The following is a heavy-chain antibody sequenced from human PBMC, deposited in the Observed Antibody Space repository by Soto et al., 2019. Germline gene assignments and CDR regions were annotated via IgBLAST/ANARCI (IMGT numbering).Heavy chain of an antibody. Sequence: QLHLQESGPGVVKASETLSLTCTVSGGSMRSTNYYWGWIRQPPGKGLEWIGSVFFNGITFYKPSIESRVSLAVDTSKSQFSLRLNSVTAADTAVYYCVRQFGDYYCDQWGQGTLVSVSS. J-gene: IGHJ4*02. CDR3: VRQFGDYYCDQ. V-gene: IGHV4-39*01. CDR2: VFFNGIT. CDR1: GGSMRSTNYY. D-gene: IGHD4-17*01.